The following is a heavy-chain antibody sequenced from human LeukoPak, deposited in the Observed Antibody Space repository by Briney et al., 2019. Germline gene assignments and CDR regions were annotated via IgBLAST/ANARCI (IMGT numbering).Heavy chain of an antibody. V-gene: IGHV3-53*01. CDR2: IYSGGST. CDR3: AGGYSYGGVYYYYGMDV. J-gene: IGHJ6*02. CDR1: GFTVSSNY. D-gene: IGHD5-18*01. Sequence: PGGSLRLSCAASGFTVSSNYVSWVRQAPGKGLEWVSVIYSGGSTYYADSVKGRFTISRDNSKNTLYLQMNSLRAEDTAVYYCAGGYSYGGVYYYYGMDVWGQGTTVTVSS.